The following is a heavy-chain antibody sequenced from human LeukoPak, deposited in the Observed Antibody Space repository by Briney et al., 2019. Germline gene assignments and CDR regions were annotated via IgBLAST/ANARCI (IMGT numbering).Heavy chain of an antibody. Sequence: ASVKVSCKGSGYTFTGYFMHWVRQAPGQGLEWMGCTNPNTGDTRYAQKCQGKVTMTRDTSISTAYLELSRLRSDDTVIYYCARKSMAAVGTFDYRGQGTLVTVSS. CDR2: TNPNTGDT. CDR3: ARKSMAAVGTFDY. D-gene: IGHD6-13*01. V-gene: IGHV1-2*02. J-gene: IGHJ4*02. CDR1: GYTFTGYF.